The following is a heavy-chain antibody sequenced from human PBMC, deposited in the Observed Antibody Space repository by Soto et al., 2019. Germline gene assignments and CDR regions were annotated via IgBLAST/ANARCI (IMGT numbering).Heavy chain of an antibody. CDR3: AKAARRTGTTEGYYMDV. J-gene: IGHJ6*03. V-gene: IGHV3-23*01. CDR1: GFTFSSYA. D-gene: IGHD4-17*01. CDR2: ISGSGGST. Sequence: SLRLSWAASGFTFSSYAMSWVRQAPGKGLEWVSAISGSGGSTYYADSVKGRFTISRDNSKNTLYLQMNSLRAEDTAVYYCAKAARRTGTTEGYYMDVWGKGTTVTVSS.